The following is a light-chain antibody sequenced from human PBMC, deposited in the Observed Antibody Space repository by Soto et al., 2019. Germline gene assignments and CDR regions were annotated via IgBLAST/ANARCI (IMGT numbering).Light chain of an antibody. J-gene: IGLJ3*02. V-gene: IGLV1-44*01. CDR2: DNN. CDR3: AAWDDSLNGWV. Sequence: QSVLTQPPSASGPPGQRVTISCSGSSSNIGTNTVNWYQQLPGTAPKLLIYDNNHRPSGVPDRFSGSKSGTSASLAISGLQSEPEADYYCAAWDDSLNGWVFGGGTKVTVL. CDR1: SSNIGTNT.